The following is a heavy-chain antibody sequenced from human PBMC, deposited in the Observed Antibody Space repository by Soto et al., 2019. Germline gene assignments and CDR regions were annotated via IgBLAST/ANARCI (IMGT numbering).Heavy chain of an antibody. Sequence: SGESLKISCKGSGCSFTSYWISWVRQMPGKGLEWMGRIDPSDSYANYSPSFQGHVTISADKSISTAYLQWSSLKASDTAMYYCATSTTQTDYYYYGMDVWGQGTTVTVSS. D-gene: IGHD4-4*01. V-gene: IGHV5-10-1*01. CDR3: ATSTTQTDYYYYGMDV. CDR1: GCSFTSYW. J-gene: IGHJ6*02. CDR2: IDPSDSYA.